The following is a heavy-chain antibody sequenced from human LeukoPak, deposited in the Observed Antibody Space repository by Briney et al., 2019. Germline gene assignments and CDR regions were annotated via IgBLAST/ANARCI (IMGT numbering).Heavy chain of an antibody. CDR1: GFTFDDYA. CDR2: ISWNSGSI. Sequence: PGGPLRLSCAASGFTFDDYAMHWVRQAPGKGLEWVSGISWNSGSIGYADSVKGRFTISRDNAKNSLYPQMNSLRAEDTALYYCAKDRNSSPPYGMDVWGQGTTVTVSS. D-gene: IGHD6-13*01. V-gene: IGHV3-9*01. J-gene: IGHJ6*02. CDR3: AKDRNSSPPYGMDV.